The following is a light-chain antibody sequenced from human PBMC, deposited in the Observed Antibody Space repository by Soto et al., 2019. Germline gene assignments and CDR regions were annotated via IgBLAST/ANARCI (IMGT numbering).Light chain of an antibody. CDR1: SSDIGGYNH. Sequence: QYALTQPASVSGSPGQSITISCTGASSDIGGYNHVSWYQQHPGKAPKLIIYNVSHRPSGVSTRFSGSKYGNTASLIIAGLQAEDEADYFCSSYTNTSPHVIFGGGTKLTVL. CDR2: NVS. CDR3: SSYTNTSPHVI. V-gene: IGLV2-14*03. J-gene: IGLJ2*01.